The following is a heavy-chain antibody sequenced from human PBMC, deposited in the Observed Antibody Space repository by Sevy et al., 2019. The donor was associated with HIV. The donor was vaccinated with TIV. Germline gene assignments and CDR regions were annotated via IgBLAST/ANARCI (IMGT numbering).Heavy chain of an antibody. CDR3: ARGGGTTHDFWSGYRSLGYYYGMDV. CDR2: INHSGST. CDR1: GGSFSGYY. D-gene: IGHD3-3*01. J-gene: IGHJ6*02. V-gene: IGHV4-34*01. Sequence: SETLSLICAVYGGSFSGYYWSWIRQPPGKGLEWIGEINHSGSTNYNPSLKSRVTISVDTSKNQFSLKLSSVTAADTAVYYCARGGGTTHDFWSGYRSLGYYYGMDVWGQGTTVTVSS.